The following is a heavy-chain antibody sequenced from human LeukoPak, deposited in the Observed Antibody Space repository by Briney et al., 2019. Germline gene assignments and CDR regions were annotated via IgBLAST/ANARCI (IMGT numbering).Heavy chain of an antibody. D-gene: IGHD4-17*01. J-gene: IGHJ4*02. Sequence: GGSLRLSCAASGFTFSNAWMSWVRQALGKGLEWVGRIKSKTDGGTTDYAAPVKGRFTISRDDSKNTLYLQMNSLKTEDTAVYYCTTVNDGDYEFDYWGQGTLVTVSS. V-gene: IGHV3-15*01. CDR3: TTVNDGDYEFDY. CDR1: GFTFSNAW. CDR2: IKSKTDGGTT.